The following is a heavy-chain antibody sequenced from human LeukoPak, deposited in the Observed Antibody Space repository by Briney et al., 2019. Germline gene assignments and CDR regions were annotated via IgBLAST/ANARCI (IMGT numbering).Heavy chain of an antibody. J-gene: IGHJ6*02. CDR3: ARRRVYGDYYYYGMDV. D-gene: IGHD4-17*01. Sequence: SETLSLTCTVSGGSISSSSYYWGWLRQPPGKGLEWLGSIYYSGSTYYNPSLKSRVTISVDTSKNQFSLKLSSVTAADTAMYYCARRRVYGDYYYYGMDVWGQGTTVTVSS. CDR1: GGSISSSSYY. V-gene: IGHV4-39*01. CDR2: IYYSGST.